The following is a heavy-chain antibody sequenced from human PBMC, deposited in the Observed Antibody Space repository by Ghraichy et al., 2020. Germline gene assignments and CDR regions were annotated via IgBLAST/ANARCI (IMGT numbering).Heavy chain of an antibody. CDR1: GFTFSSYS. CDR3: ARGPLYSGYDYFDY. J-gene: IGHJ4*02. V-gene: IGHV3-21*01. CDR2: ISSSSSYI. Sequence: GGSLRLSCAASGFTFSSYSMNWVRQAPGKGLEWVSSISSSSSYIYYADPVKGRFTISRDNAKNSLYLQMNSLRAEDTAVYYCARGPLYSGYDYFDYWGQGTLVTVSS. D-gene: IGHD5-12*01.